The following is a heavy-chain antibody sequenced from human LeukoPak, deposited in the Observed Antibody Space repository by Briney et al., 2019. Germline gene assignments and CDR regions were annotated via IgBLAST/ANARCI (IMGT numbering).Heavy chain of an antibody. J-gene: IGHJ4*02. V-gene: IGHV4-34*01. CDR3: ARGGGSGSYHYFDY. Sequence: SETLSLTCAVYGGSFSGYYWSWIRQPPGKGLEWIGEINHSGSTNYNPSLKSRVTISVDTSKNQFSLKLSSVTAADTAAYYCARGGGSGSYHYFDYWGQGTLVTVSS. D-gene: IGHD3-10*01. CDR2: INHSGST. CDR1: GGSFSGYY.